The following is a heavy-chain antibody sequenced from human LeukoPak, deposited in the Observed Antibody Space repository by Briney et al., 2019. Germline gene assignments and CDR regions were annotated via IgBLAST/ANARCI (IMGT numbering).Heavy chain of an antibody. Sequence: ASVKVSCKASGYTFTSYAMNWGRQAPGQGLEWMGGFDPEDGETIYAQKFQGRVTMTEDTSTDTAYMELSSLRSEDTAVYYCATVYKSSRAFDIWGQGTMVTVSS. CDR2: FDPEDGET. V-gene: IGHV1-24*01. CDR3: ATVYKSSRAFDI. CDR1: GYTFTSYA. D-gene: IGHD2-2*01. J-gene: IGHJ3*02.